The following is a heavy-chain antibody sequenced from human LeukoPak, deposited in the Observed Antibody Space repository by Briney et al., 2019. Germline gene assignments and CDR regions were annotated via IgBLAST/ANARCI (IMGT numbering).Heavy chain of an antibody. CDR2: INHSGST. V-gene: IGHV4-34*01. CDR3: ARDGIAAAGVDY. J-gene: IGHJ4*02. CDR1: GGSFSGYY. D-gene: IGHD6-13*01. Sequence: PSETLPLTCAVYGGSFSGYYWSWIRQPPGKGLEWIGEINHSGSTNYNPSLKSRVTISVDTSKNQFSLKLSSVTAADTAVYYCARDGIAAAGVDYWGQGTLVTVSS.